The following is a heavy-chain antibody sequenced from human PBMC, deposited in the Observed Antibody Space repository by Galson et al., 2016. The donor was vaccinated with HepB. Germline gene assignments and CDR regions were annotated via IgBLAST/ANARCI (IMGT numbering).Heavy chain of an antibody. CDR2: ISAYNDNT. D-gene: IGHD2-21*02. CDR3: ARDYGDVAYHFDY. CDR1: GYTFTSFG. J-gene: IGHJ4*02. Sequence: SVKVSCKASGYTFTSFGVSWVRQAPGQGLEWMGWISAYNDNTNYAQKFQGRVAITTDASTSTAYMDLRSLRSEDTAVYSCARDYGDVAYHFDYWGQGTLVTVSS. V-gene: IGHV1-18*01.